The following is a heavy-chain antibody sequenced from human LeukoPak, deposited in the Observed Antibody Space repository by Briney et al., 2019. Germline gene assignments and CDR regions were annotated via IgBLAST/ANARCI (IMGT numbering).Heavy chain of an antibody. CDR1: GGSFSSSSYY. V-gene: IGHV4-39*07. J-gene: IGHJ5*02. D-gene: IGHD3-3*01. CDR3: ARGRDFWSGYFSLLFDP. CDR2: IYDSGST. Sequence: SETLSLTCTVSGGSFSSSSYYWVWIPQPPGKELDGVGSIYDSGSTYYNPSLKSRVTISVDTSKNQFSLKLSSVTAADTAVYYCARGRDFWSGYFSLLFDPWGQGTLVTVSS.